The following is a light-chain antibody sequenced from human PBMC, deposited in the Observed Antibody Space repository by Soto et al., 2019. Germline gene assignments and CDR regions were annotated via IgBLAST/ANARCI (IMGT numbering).Light chain of an antibody. Sequence: QSFMGQPPSVSGAPGHKFTISCSGSSSNIGGNSVSLYQQLPGTAPKLLIYDDNKRPSGIPDRFSGSKSGTSATLGITGFQTGDEADYYCGSWDSSMSAYVFGTGTKVT. CDR3: GSWDSSMSAYV. J-gene: IGLJ1*01. V-gene: IGLV1-51*01. CDR2: DDN. CDR1: SSNIGGNS.